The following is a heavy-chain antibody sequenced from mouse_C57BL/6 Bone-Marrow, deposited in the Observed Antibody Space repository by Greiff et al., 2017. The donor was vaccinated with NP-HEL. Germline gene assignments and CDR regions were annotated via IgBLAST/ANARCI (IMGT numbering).Heavy chain of an antibody. CDR2: IDPEVGET. D-gene: IGHD1-1*01. Sequence: EVHLVESGAELVKPGASVKLSCTASGFNIKDYYMHWVKQRTEQGLEWIGRIDPEVGETKYASKFQGKATITADTSFNPAYLQLSRLTSEDTAVYYCAWGVALRFGYWGQGTTLTVSS. CDR1: GFNIKDYY. V-gene: IGHV14-2*01. J-gene: IGHJ2*01. CDR3: AWGVALRFGY.